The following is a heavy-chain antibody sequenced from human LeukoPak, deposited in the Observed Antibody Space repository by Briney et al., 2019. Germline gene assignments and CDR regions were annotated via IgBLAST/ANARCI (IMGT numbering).Heavy chain of an antibody. CDR3: ARHSSGWYMKYFQH. J-gene: IGHJ1*01. Sequence: SETLSLTCTVSGGSISSSSYYWGWIRQPPGKGLEWTGSIYYSGSTYYNPSLKSRVTISVDTSKNQFSLKLSSVTAADTAVYYCARHSSGWYMKYFQHWAQGTLVTVSS. D-gene: IGHD6-19*01. CDR1: GGSISSSSYY. V-gene: IGHV4-39*01. CDR2: IYYSGST.